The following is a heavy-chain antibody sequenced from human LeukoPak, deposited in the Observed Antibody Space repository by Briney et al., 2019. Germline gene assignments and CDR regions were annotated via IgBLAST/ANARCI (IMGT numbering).Heavy chain of an antibody. CDR3: ARGYDSSWYYFDY. Sequence: SETLSLTCTVSGGSISSYYWSWIRQPPGKGLEWIGYIYYSRSTNYNPSLKSRVTISVDTSKNQFSLKLSSVTAADTAVYYCARGYDSSWYYFDYWGQGTLVTVSS. CDR1: GGSISSYY. J-gene: IGHJ4*02. V-gene: IGHV4-59*01. D-gene: IGHD6-13*01. CDR2: IYYSRST.